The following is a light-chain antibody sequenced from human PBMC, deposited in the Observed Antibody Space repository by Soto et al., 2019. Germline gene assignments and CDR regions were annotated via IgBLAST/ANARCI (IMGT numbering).Light chain of an antibody. CDR1: QSVSSN. J-gene: IGKJ1*01. CDR3: QQYGSTPT. Sequence: EIVMTQSPVTLSVSPGERVTLSCRASQSVSSNLAWYQPKPGKAPSLLIYGAFTRATGIPARLSGTGSGTEFTLTISSLKSEDFAVYYCQQYGSTPTFGQGTKVDIK. V-gene: IGKV3-15*01. CDR2: GAF.